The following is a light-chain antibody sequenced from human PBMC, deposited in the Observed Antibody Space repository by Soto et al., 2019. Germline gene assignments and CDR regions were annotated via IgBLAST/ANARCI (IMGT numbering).Light chain of an antibody. CDR2: DVT. CDR1: TSDFNY. Sequence: QSALTQPRSVSGSPEQSVTLSCTGTTSDFNYVSWYLHHPGKAPKLMIFDVTKRPSGVPDRFSGSKSGNTASLTVSGLQAEDEAVYYCSSTAGNNNLVFGGGTKLTVL. J-gene: IGLJ3*02. CDR3: SSTAGNNNLV. V-gene: IGLV2-11*01.